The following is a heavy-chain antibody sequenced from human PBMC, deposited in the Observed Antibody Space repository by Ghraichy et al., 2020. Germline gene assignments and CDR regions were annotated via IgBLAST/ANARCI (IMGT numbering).Heavy chain of an antibody. J-gene: IGHJ4*02. Sequence: GGSLRLSCAASGFIFGDAWMSWVRQAPGKGLEWVGRIRSKTDGETRDYAAPVKGRFTISRDDSRNTLYLQIDGLKTGDTAFYYCTTTYFYDKSGTTGYWGQGTLVTVSS. CDR1: GFIFGDAW. CDR2: IRSKTDGETR. V-gene: IGHV3-15*01. CDR3: TTTYFYDKSGTTGY. D-gene: IGHD3-22*01.